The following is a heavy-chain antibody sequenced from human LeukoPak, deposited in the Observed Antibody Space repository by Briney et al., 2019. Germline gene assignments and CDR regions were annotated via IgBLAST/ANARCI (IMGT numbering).Heavy chain of an antibody. Sequence: GGSLRLSCAASGFTFSSYSMNWVRQAPGKGLEWVSSISSSSSYIYYADSVKGRFTISRDNAKNSLYLQMNSLRAEDTAVYYCARTQNLLAIAVAGFDYWGQGTLVTVSS. J-gene: IGHJ4*02. CDR3: ARTQNLLAIAVAGFDY. V-gene: IGHV3-21*01. D-gene: IGHD6-19*01. CDR2: ISSSSSYI. CDR1: GFTFSSYS.